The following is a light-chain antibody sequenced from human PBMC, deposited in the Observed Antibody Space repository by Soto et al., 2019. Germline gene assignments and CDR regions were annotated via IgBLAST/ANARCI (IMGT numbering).Light chain of an antibody. V-gene: IGKV1-6*01. CDR3: LQDYNYTFT. Sequence: AIQMTQSPSSLSASVGDRVTITCRASQDIRKDLAWYQQKPGKAPQILIYGASTLQTGVASRFSGSGSATDFTLTISSLQPEDSAAYYCLQDYNYTFTCGQGTKVDIK. CDR2: GAS. CDR1: QDIRKD. J-gene: IGKJ2*01.